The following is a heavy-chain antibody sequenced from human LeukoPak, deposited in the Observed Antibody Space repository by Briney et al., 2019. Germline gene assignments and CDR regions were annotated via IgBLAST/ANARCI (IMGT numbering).Heavy chain of an antibody. V-gene: IGHV4-34*01. CDR2: INHSGST. J-gene: IGHJ4*02. CDR1: GGSFSGYY. Sequence: SGTLSLTCAVYGGSFSGYYWSWIRQPPGKGLEWIGEINHSGSTNYNPSLKSRVTISVDTSKNQFSLKLSSVTAADTAVYYCATGLLGSQDYWGQGTLVTVSS. D-gene: IGHD2-15*01. CDR3: ATGLLGSQDY.